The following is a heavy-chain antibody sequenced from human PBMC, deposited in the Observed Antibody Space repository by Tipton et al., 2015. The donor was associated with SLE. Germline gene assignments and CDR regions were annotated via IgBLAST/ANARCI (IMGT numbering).Heavy chain of an antibody. CDR1: GFTFSSYE. CDR2: ISSSGSTI. CDR3: ARVGPSGRRDAFDI. V-gene: IGHV3-48*03. D-gene: IGHD6-25*01. J-gene: IGHJ3*02. Sequence: QLVQSGGGLVQPGGSLRLSCAASGFTFSSYEMNWVRQAPGKGLEWVSYISSSGSTIYYADSVKGRFTISRDNAKNSLYLQMNSLRAEDTAVYYCARVGPSGRRDAFDIWGQGTMVTVSS.